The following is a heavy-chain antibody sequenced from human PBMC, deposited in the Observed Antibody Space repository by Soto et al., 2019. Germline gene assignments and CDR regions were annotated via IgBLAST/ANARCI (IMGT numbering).Heavy chain of an antibody. J-gene: IGHJ6*03. CDR2: IKSKTDGGTT. CDR1: GFTFSNAW. Sequence: GGSLRLSCAASGFTFSNAWMSWVRQAPGKGLEWVGRIKSKTDGGTTDYAAPVKGRFTISRDDSKKTLYLQMNSMKTEDTDVYYRTTVAAYVYGSGSYYLNCFYYMDVWGKGTTVTVSS. D-gene: IGHD3-10*01. V-gene: IGHV3-15*01. CDR3: TTVAAYVYGSGSYYLNCFYYMDV.